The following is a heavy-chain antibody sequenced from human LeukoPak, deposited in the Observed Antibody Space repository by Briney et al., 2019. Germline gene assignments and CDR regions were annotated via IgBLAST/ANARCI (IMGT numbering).Heavy chain of an antibody. CDR1: VGSSRGYY. CDR3: ARGRRKGITMIVVVKVCPFFDY. Sequence: PPESLSLSRAVYVGSSRGYYWSWIPQPPGKGLGWSGEINDSVITNYNPSPKSRVAISVYTSKNQFSIKLSSVTAADTAVYYCARGRRKGITMIVVVKVCPFFDYWGQGTLVTVSS. CDR2: INDSVIT. V-gene: IGHV4-34*01. J-gene: IGHJ4*02. D-gene: IGHD3-22*01.